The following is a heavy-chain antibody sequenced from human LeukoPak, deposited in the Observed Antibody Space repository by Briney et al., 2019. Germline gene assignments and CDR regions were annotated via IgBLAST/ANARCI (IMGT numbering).Heavy chain of an antibody. CDR1: GYTFTSYG. Sequence: ASVKVSCKASGYTFTSYGISWVRQAPGQGLEWMGWINPNSGGTNYAQKLQGRVTMTRDTSISTAYMELSRLRSDDTAVYYCARVSPVGFDVDYWGQGTLVTVSS. CDR3: ARVSPVGFDVDY. CDR2: INPNSGGT. V-gene: IGHV1-2*02. J-gene: IGHJ4*02. D-gene: IGHD1-26*01.